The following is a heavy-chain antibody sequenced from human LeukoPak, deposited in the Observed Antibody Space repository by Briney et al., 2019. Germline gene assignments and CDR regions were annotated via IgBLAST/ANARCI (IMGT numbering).Heavy chain of an antibody. J-gene: IGHJ6*02. V-gene: IGHV4-34*01. D-gene: IGHD4-23*01. Sequence: SETLSLTCAVYGGSFSGYYWSWIRQPPGKGLEWIGEINHSGSTNYNPSLKSRVTISVDTSNNQFSLKLSSVTAADTAVYYCARGEGGGISAGYYYYAMDVWGQGTTVTVSS. CDR3: ARGEGGGISAGYYYYAMDV. CDR2: INHSGST. CDR1: GGSFSGYY.